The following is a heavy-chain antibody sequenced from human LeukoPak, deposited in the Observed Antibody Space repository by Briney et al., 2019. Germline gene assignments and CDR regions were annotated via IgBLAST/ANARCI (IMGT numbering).Heavy chain of an antibody. Sequence: GASVTVSCKASGGTFSSYAISWVRQAPGQGLEWMGGIIPIFGTANYAQKFQGRVTITTDESTSTAYMELSSLRSEDTAVYYCARGVIISYYYYYMDVWGKGTTVTVSS. CDR3: ARGVIISYYYYYMDV. CDR2: IIPIFGTA. D-gene: IGHD3-3*01. CDR1: GGTFSSYA. V-gene: IGHV1-69*05. J-gene: IGHJ6*03.